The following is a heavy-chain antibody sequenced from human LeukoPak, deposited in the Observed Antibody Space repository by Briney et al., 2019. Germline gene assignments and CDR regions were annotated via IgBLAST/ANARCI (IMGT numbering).Heavy chain of an antibody. CDR2: ISSSSSYI. CDR1: GFTFSSYS. J-gene: IGHJ6*03. CDR3: ARGRHRGFGDPPYMDV. Sequence: PGGSLRLSCAASGFTFSSYSMNWVRQAPGKGLEWVSSISSSSSYIYYADSVKGRFTISRDNAKNSLYLQMNSLRAEGTAVYYCARGRHRGFGDPPYMDVWGKGTTVTVSS. D-gene: IGHD3-10*01. V-gene: IGHV3-21*01.